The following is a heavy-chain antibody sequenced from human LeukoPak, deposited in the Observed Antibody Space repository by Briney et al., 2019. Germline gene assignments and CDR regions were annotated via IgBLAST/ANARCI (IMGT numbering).Heavy chain of an antibody. Sequence: PSETLSLTCNVSGGSISSSSYYWGWIRQPPGKGLEWIGSIFYSGSTYYNPSLKSRATISVDTSKNQFSLRLTSVTAADTAVYYCARPYYDISTAGYYYYYMDVWGKGTTVSVSS. V-gene: IGHV4-39*01. J-gene: IGHJ6*03. CDR3: ARPYYDISTAGYYYYYMDV. CDR1: GGSISSSSYY. CDR2: IFYSGST. D-gene: IGHD3-9*01.